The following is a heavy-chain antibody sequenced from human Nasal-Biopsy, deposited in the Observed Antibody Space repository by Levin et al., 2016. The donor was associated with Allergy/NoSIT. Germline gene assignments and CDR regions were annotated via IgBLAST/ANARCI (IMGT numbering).Heavy chain of an antibody. CDR1: GASISSSHW. Sequence: SETLSLTCEVSGASISSSHWWSWVRQTPEKGLEWIGEISYTGNINYNSPLKSRVTISMDKSKNQVSLKVTSVTAADTAVYFCARVDGAKTDIYYYNHMDVWGERDHGQRFL. J-gene: IGHJ6*03. V-gene: IGHV4-4*02. CDR3: ARVDGAKTDIYYYNHMDV. D-gene: IGHD3-9*01. CDR2: ISYTGNI.